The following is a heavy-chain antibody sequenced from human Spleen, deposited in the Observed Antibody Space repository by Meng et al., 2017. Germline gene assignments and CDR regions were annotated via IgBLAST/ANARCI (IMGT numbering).Heavy chain of an antibody. Sequence: QVQLPRWGAGLSKPSETLSLTCAVYVGAFIDHSWTWIRQSPGKGLEWIGGIYYSGKAYYNPSLKSRITISVDTSKNQFSLKVNSVTAADTAMYYCARDLLTPPIAAAGTVSWGQGTLVTVSS. CDR3: ARDLLTPPIAAAGTVS. CDR1: VGAFIDHS. J-gene: IGHJ5*02. D-gene: IGHD6-13*01. V-gene: IGHV4-34*01. CDR2: IYYSGKA.